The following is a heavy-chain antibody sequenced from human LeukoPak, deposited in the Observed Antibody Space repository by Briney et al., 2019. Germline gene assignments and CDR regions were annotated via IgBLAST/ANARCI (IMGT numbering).Heavy chain of an antibody. CDR3: AKGDGIYDSSGYGLRYFQH. Sequence: GRSLRLSCAASGFTFDDYAMHWVRQAPGKGLEWVSGISWNSGSIGYADSVKGRFTISRDNAKNSLYLQTNSLRAEDTALYYCAKGDGIYDSSGYGLRYFQHWGQGTLVTVSS. J-gene: IGHJ1*01. CDR2: ISWNSGSI. CDR1: GFTFDDYA. D-gene: IGHD3-22*01. V-gene: IGHV3-9*01.